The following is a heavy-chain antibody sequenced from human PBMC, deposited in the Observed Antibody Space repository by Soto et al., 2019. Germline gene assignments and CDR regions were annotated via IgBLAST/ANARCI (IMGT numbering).Heavy chain of an antibody. V-gene: IGHV4-34*01. D-gene: IGHD3-3*01. CDR3: AKRRERYYDFWSARAPSWFDP. Sequence: NPSETLSLTCAVYGGSFSGYYWSWIRQPPGKGLEWIGEINHSGSTNYNPSLKSRVTISVDTSKNQFSLKLSSVTAADTAVYYCAKRRERYYDFWSARAPSWFDPWGQGTLVTVSS. CDR2: INHSGST. J-gene: IGHJ5*02. CDR1: GGSFSGYY.